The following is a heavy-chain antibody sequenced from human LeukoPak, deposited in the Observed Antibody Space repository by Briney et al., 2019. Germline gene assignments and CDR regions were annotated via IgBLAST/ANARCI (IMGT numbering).Heavy chain of an antibody. CDR2: ISGSGGST. J-gene: IGHJ6*03. CDR3: ARVARGDYYYYYMDV. D-gene: IGHD3-10*01. Sequence: GGALRLSCAASGFTFSSYAMSWVRQAPGKGLEGVSAISGSGGSTYYADSVPGRFTIYRDKAKNTLYLQMNSLRAEDTALYYCARVARGDYYYYYMDVWGKGPTVTVSS. V-gene: IGHV3-23*01. CDR1: GFTFSSYA.